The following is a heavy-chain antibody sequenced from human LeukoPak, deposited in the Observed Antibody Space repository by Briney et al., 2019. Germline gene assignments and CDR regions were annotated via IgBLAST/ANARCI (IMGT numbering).Heavy chain of an antibody. V-gene: IGHV3-21*01. J-gene: IGHJ4*02. D-gene: IGHD3-22*01. CDR1: GFTFSSYS. Sequence: WGSLRLSCAASGFTFSSYSINWVRQAPGKGLEWVSSISSSSSYIYYADSVKGRFTISRDNAKNSLYLQMNSLRAEDTAVYYCARAVPSTYYYDSSTYPDYWGQGTLVTVSS. CDR3: ARAVPSTYYYDSSTYPDY. CDR2: ISSSSSYI.